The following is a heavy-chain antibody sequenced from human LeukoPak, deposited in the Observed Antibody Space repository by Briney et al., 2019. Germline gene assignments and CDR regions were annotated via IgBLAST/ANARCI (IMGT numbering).Heavy chain of an antibody. CDR2: INPSGAGT. Sequence: ASVKVSCKASGYTFTIYYIHWVRQAPGQGLEWMGVINPSGAGTTYAQKFQGRVTMTRDMSTSTVYMELSSLRSEDTAVYYCARVAAEVVGVPGAIGFGWLRRDYYYMDVWGKGTTVTVSS. J-gene: IGHJ6*03. CDR3: ARVAAEVVGVPGAIGFGWLRRDYYYMDV. D-gene: IGHD2-2*02. CDR1: GYTFTIYY. V-gene: IGHV1-46*01.